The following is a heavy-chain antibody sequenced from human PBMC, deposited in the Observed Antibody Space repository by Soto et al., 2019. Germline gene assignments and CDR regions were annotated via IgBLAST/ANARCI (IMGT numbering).Heavy chain of an antibody. D-gene: IGHD2-2*01. Sequence: SETLSLTCPVSGGSISSSSYYWGWIRQPPGKGLEWIGSIYYSGSTYYNPSLKSRVTISVDTSKNQFSLKLSSVTAADTAVYYCARHRDIVVVPAATYGRAFDIWGQGTMVTVSS. J-gene: IGHJ3*02. CDR3: ARHRDIVVVPAATYGRAFDI. V-gene: IGHV4-39*01. CDR1: GGSISSSSYY. CDR2: IYYSGST.